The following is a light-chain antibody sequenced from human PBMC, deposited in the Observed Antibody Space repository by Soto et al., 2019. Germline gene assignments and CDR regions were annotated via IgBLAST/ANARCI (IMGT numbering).Light chain of an antibody. V-gene: IGLV2-8*01. CDR1: KSDIGVYDF. CDR3: QSYDISVSGLV. Sequence: QSVLTQPPSASGSPGQSVTISCTGTKSDIGVYDFVSWYQHHPGKAPRLIIYEVVQRPSGVPDRFSGSKSGNTASLTVSGLQAADEADYYCQSYDISVSGLVFGTGTKLTVL. CDR2: EVV. J-gene: IGLJ1*01.